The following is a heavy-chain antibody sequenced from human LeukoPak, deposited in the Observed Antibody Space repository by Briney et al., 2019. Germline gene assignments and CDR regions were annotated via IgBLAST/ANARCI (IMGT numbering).Heavy chain of an antibody. V-gene: IGHV1-8*03. CDR2: MNPNSGNT. CDR1: GYTFTSYD. J-gene: IGHJ6*03. Sequence: ASVKVSCKASGYTFTSYDINWVRQATGQGLEWMGWMNPNSGNTGYAQKFQGRVTITRNTSISTAYMELSSLRSEDTAVYYCARGESRDILTGTYYYYYYMDVWGKGTTVTVSS. CDR3: ARGESRDILTGTYYYYYYMDV. D-gene: IGHD3-9*01.